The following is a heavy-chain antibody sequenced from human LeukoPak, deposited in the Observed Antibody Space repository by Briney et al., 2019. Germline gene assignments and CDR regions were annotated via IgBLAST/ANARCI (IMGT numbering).Heavy chain of an antibody. Sequence: ASVKVSCKASGYTFTSYDINWVRQATGQGLEWMGWMNPNSGNTGYAQKFQGRVTTTRNTSISTAYMELSSLRSEDTAVYYCARTKSKAAAGPFDYWGQGTLVTVSS. CDR3: ARTKSKAAAGPFDY. CDR1: GYTFTSYD. V-gene: IGHV1-8*02. CDR2: MNPNSGNT. J-gene: IGHJ4*02. D-gene: IGHD6-13*01.